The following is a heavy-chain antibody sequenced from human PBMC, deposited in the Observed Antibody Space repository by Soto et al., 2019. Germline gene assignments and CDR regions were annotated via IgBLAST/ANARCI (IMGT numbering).Heavy chain of an antibody. Sequence: GESLKISCKGSGYSFTSYWISWVRQLPGKGLEWLGRIDPSDSDTNYSPSFQGHVTISADKSISTAYLQWSSLKASDTAMYYCARTDFWTGYKASDVWGQGTTVTVSS. V-gene: IGHV5-10-1*01. J-gene: IGHJ6*02. D-gene: IGHD3-3*01. CDR3: ARTDFWTGYKASDV. CDR2: IDPSDSDT. CDR1: GYSFTSYW.